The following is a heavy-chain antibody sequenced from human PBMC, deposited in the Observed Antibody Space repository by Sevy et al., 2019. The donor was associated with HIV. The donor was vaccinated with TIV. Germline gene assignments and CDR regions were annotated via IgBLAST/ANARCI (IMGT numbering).Heavy chain of an antibody. CDR3: VRDMELVDEGTQEFYY. CDR2: INPNSGGT. CDR1: GYTFTGYY. J-gene: IGHJ4*02. V-gene: IGHV1-2*02. Sequence: ASVKVSCKASGYTFTGYYMHWVRQAPGQGLEWMGWINPNSGGTNYAQKFQGRVTMTRDTSISTAYMELSRLRSDDTALYYCVRDMELVDEGTQEFYYWGQETLVTVSS. D-gene: IGHD1-7*01.